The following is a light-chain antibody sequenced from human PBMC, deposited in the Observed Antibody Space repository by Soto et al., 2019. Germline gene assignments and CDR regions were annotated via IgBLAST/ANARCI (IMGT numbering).Light chain of an antibody. CDR3: QQSYSTPRT. Sequence: DLQMTQSPSSLSASVGDRVTITCRASQSISSYLNWYQQKPGKAPKLLIYAASSLQSGVPSRFSGSGSGTDFTLTISSLQPEDFATYYCQQSYSTPRTFGGGTKVDI. CDR1: QSISSY. J-gene: IGKJ4*01. CDR2: AAS. V-gene: IGKV1-39*01.